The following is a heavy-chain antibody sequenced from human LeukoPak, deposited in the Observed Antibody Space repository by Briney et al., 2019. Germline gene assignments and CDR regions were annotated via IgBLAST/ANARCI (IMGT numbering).Heavy chain of an antibody. Sequence: GGSLRHSCAASGFTFSSYGMSWVRQAPGKGLEWVSVIYSGGSTYYADSVKGRFTISRDNSKNTLYLQMNSLRAEDTAVYYCARVPGFIWGQGTLVTVSS. CDR3: ARVPGFI. V-gene: IGHV3-66*01. CDR1: GFTFSSYG. CDR2: IYSGGST. J-gene: IGHJ4*02. D-gene: IGHD3-10*01.